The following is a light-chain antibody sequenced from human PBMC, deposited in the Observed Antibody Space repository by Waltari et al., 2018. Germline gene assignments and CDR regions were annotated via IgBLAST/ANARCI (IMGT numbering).Light chain of an antibody. CDR3: QAWDSSTVV. Sequence: SYELTQPPSVSVSPGQTANITCSGDKLGDKYACWYQQKPGQSPVLVIYEDTKRPSGIPERFSGSNFGNTATLTISGTQALDEADYYCQAWDSSTVVFGGGTKLTVL. CDR2: EDT. J-gene: IGLJ2*01. V-gene: IGLV3-1*01. CDR1: KLGDKY.